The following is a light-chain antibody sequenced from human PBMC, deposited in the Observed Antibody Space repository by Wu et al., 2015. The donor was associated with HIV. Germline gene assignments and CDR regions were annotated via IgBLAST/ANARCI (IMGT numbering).Light chain of an antibody. CDR3: HQYGTSPRT. CDR2: AAS. J-gene: IGKJ1*01. V-gene: IGKV3-20*01. Sequence: EIVLTQSPGTLSLSPGEGATLSCRASQSVRSSHLAWYQQKPGQAPRLIIYAASTRATGIPDRFSGSGSGTDFTLIISRLEPEDFAVYYCHQYGTSPRTFGQGTKVEIK. CDR1: QSVRSSH.